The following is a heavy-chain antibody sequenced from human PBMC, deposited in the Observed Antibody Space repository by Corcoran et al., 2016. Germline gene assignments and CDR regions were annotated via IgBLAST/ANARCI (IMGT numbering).Heavy chain of an antibody. Sequence: EVQLVESGGGLVKPGGSLRLSCAASGFTFSNARMSWVRQAPGKGLEWVGRIKSKTDGGTTDYAAPVNGRFAIAREDSKNTLYLQMNSLKTEDTGVYFCTTVGDYGDTQGDFDYWGQGTLVTVSS. D-gene: IGHD4-17*01. V-gene: IGHV3-15*01. CDR2: IKSKTDGGTT. CDR3: TTVGDYGDTQGDFDY. CDR1: GFTFSNAR. J-gene: IGHJ4*02.